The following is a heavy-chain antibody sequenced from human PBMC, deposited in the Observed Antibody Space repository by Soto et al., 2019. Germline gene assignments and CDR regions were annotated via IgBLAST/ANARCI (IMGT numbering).Heavy chain of an antibody. CDR2: LYYSGST. V-gene: IGHV4-61*01. J-gene: IGHJ6*02. CDR3: AXXXXXXXSSGGMDV. Sequence: QVQLQESGPGLVKPSETLSLTCTVSGGSVNSGSYYWSWIRQPPGKRLEWIGSLYYSGSTNNNPSLXXXXXXXXXXXXXXXXLXXXXXXXXXXXXXXXAXXXXXXXSSGGMDVWGQGTTVTVSS. CDR1: GGSVNSGSYY.